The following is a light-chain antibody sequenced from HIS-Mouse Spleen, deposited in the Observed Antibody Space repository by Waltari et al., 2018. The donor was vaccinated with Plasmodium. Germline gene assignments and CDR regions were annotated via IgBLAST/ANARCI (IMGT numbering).Light chain of an antibody. CDR1: SSDVGGYNH. Sequence: QSALTQPASVSGSPGQSITISCTGTSSDVGGYNHVSWYQQHPGKAPKLMIYDVSNRPSGGFNRFSGSKSGNTASLTISGLQAEDEADYYCSSYTSSSTVVFGGGTKLTVL. CDR2: DVS. J-gene: IGLJ2*01. CDR3: SSYTSSSTVV. V-gene: IGLV2-14*03.